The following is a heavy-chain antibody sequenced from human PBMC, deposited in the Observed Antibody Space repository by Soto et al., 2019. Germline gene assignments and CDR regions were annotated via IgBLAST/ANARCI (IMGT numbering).Heavy chain of an antibody. J-gene: IGHJ3*01. D-gene: IGHD1-26*01. V-gene: IGHV3-74*01. Sequence: EVQLVESGGGLVQPGESLRLSCAASGFTFSYYWMHWVRQAPGKGLVWVSRIHSDGSDTTYADSVKGRFTISRDNARNTLDLQMNSLRAEETAVYYCARGDRGAFDLWGQGTVVTVSS. CDR1: GFTFSYYW. CDR3: ARGDRGAFDL. CDR2: IHSDGSDT.